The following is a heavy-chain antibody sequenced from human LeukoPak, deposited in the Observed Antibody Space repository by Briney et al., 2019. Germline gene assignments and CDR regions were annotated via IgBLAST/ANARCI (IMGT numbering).Heavy chain of an antibody. J-gene: IGHJ4*02. Sequence: ASVKVSCKVSVYTLTELSMHWVRQAPGKGLEWMGGFDPEDGETIYARKFQGRVTMTEDTSTDAAYMELSSLRSEDTAVYYCATRYGVAAADFDYWGQGTLVTVSS. V-gene: IGHV1-24*01. CDR2: FDPEDGET. D-gene: IGHD6-13*01. CDR1: VYTLTELS. CDR3: ATRYGVAAADFDY.